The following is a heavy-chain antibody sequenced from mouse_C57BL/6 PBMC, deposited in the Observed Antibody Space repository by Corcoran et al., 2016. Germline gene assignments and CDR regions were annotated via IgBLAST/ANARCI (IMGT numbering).Heavy chain of an antibody. CDR1: GYSITSGYY. CDR2: ISYDGSN. CDR3: ARDRVFAY. D-gene: IGHD3-3*01. V-gene: IGHV3-6*01. J-gene: IGHJ3*01. Sequence: DVQLQESGPGLVKPSQSLSLTCSVTGYSITSGYYWNWIRQFPGNKLEWMGYISYDGSNNYNPSLKNRISITRDTSKNQFFLKLNSVTTEDTATYYCARDRVFAYWGQGILVTVSA.